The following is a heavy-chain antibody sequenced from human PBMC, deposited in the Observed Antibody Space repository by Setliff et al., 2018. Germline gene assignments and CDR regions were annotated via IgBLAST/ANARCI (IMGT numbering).Heavy chain of an antibody. CDR2: ILHSGNI. CDR1: GGSFSGYY. V-gene: IGHV4-34*12. CDR3: ARSFSRSEKFLLDY. D-gene: IGHD2-15*01. Sequence: SETLSLTCAVYGGSFSGYYWSWIRQPPRKRLEWIGEILHSGNINYNPSLKSRVTISMDTSKNQFSLKVNSVTAADTAVYYCARSFSRSEKFLLDYWGQGALVTVSS. J-gene: IGHJ4*02.